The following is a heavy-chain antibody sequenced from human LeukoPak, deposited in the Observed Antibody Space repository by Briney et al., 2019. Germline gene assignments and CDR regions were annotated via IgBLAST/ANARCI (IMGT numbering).Heavy chain of an antibody. CDR3: ARGPRWLHRGAYFDY. J-gene: IGHJ4*02. D-gene: IGHD5-24*01. CDR1: GVSFSGYY. V-gene: IGHV4-34*01. CDR2: INHSGST. Sequence: SETLSLTCAVYGVSFSGYYWSWIRQPPGKGLEWIGEINHSGSTNYNPSLKRRVTISVNTSKNQFSLKLSSVTAADTAVYYCARGPRWLHRGAYFDYWGQGTLVTVSS.